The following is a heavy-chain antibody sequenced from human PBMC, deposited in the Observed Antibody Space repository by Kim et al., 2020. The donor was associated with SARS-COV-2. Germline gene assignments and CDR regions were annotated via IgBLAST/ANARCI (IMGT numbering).Heavy chain of an antibody. CDR2: ISTRPKSYAT. J-gene: IGHJ4*02. CDR3: TSLTTSGETY. V-gene: IGHV3-73*01. CDR1: GFTFSGSN. D-gene: IGHD3-22*01. Sequence: LSLTCAASGFTFSGSNIHWVRQASGKGLEWVGRISTRPKSYATAYSASVKGRFTISRDDSKNTAYLQLNSLRAEDTAVYYCTSLTTSGETYWGQGTL.